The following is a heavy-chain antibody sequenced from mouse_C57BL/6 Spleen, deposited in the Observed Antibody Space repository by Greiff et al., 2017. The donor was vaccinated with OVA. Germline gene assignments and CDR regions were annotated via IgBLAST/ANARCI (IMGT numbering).Heavy chain of an antibody. V-gene: IGHV3-5*01. CDR3: ARDRGDSSGSDY. J-gene: IGHJ2*01. Sequence: VQLQQSGPGLVKPSQPVFLTCTVTGISITTGNYRWSWIRQFPGNKLEWIGYIYYSGTITYNPSLTSRTTITRDTPKNQFFLEMNSLTAEDTATYYCARDRGDSSGSDYWGQGTTLTVSS. D-gene: IGHD3-2*02. CDR2: IYYSGTI. CDR1: GISITTGNYR.